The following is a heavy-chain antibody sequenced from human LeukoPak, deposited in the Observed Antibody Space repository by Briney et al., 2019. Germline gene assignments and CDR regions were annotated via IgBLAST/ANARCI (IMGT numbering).Heavy chain of an antibody. J-gene: IGHJ4*02. CDR3: AAYHVSHSESGY. CDR2: ISFDGSNK. Sequence: PGRSLRLSCVASGLTFSNYGMHWVRQAPGKGLEWVTEISFDGSNKHYVDSVKGRFTISRDNSKNTLYLQMNSLSAEDMAVYYCAAYHVSHSESGYWGQGTLVTVSS. V-gene: IGHV3-30*03. D-gene: IGHD1-14*01. CDR1: GLTFSNYG.